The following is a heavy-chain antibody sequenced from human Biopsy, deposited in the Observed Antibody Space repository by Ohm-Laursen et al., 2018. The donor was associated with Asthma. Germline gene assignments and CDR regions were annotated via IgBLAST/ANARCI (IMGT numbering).Heavy chain of an antibody. J-gene: IGHJ4*02. CDR1: GFTFSSYG. Sequence: RSLRLSCAASGFTFSSYGMHWVRQAPGKGLEWVAVISYDGSNKYYADSVKGRFTISRDNSKNTPYLQMNSLRAEDTAVYYCARDAWELQKPYAYYFGYWGQGTLVTVSS. V-gene: IGHV3-30*03. D-gene: IGHD1-26*01. CDR2: ISYDGSNK. CDR3: ARDAWELQKPYAYYFGY.